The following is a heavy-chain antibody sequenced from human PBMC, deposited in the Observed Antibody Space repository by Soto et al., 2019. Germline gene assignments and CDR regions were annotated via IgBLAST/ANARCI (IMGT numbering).Heavy chain of an antibody. V-gene: IGHV3-30*18. Sequence: QVQLVESGGGVVQPGRSLRLSCAASGFTFSSYGMHWVRQAPGKGLEWVAVISYDGSNKYYADSVKGRFTISRDNSKNTLYLQMNDLRAEDTAVYYCAKVGAAGTVGYWGQGTLVTVSS. D-gene: IGHD6-13*01. CDR1: GFTFSSYG. CDR2: ISYDGSNK. J-gene: IGHJ4*02. CDR3: AKVGAAGTVGY.